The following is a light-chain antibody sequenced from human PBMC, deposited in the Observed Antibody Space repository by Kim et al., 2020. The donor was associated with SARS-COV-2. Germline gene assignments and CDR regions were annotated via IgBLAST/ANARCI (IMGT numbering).Light chain of an antibody. V-gene: IGLV1-47*02. CDR2: SNN. CDR1: SSNIGSNY. Sequence: QSVLTLPPSASGTPGQRVTISCSGSSSNIGSNYVYWYQQLPGTAPKLLIYSNNQRPSGVPDRFSGSKSGTSASLAISGLRSEDEADYYCAAWDDSLSGLWVFGGGTQLTVL. J-gene: IGLJ3*02. CDR3: AAWDDSLSGLWV.